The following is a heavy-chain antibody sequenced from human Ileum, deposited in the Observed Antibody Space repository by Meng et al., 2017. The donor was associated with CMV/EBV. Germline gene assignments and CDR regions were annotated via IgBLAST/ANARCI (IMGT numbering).Heavy chain of an antibody. Sequence: VQLVESGGGLVQPGGSLKRSCRASGFIFSDSTMDWVRQASGKGLEWVGRIRSKSNSYATAYAAAVKGRFTISRDDSKNTAYLQMNSLQIEDTAVYYCTLYGDYFCWGQGTLVTVSS. D-gene: IGHD4-17*01. CDR3: TLYGDYFC. CDR2: IRSKSNSYAT. V-gene: IGHV3-73*02. J-gene: IGHJ4*02. CDR1: GFIFSDST.